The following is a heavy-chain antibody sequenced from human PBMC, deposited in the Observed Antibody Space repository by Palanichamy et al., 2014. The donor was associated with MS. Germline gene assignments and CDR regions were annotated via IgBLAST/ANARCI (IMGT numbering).Heavy chain of an antibody. J-gene: IGHJ4*02. CDR1: GFSFSNSA. V-gene: IGHV3-23*01. CDR3: AKEIRPNDY. CDR2: ISISGATT. Sequence: EVQLLESGGGLVQPGGSLRLSCAVSGFSFSNSAMTWVRQAPGKGLEWVSAISISGATTYYADSVEGRFTISRDNSKSTLYPHMNSLRAEDTALYYCAKEIRPNDYWGQGTLVTVSS.